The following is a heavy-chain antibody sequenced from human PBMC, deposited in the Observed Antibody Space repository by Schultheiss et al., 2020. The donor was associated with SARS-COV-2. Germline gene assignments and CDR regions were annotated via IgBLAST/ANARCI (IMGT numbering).Heavy chain of an antibody. CDR1: GGSISSYY. Sequence: SETLTLTCTVSGGSISSYYWSWIRQPPGKGLEWIGYIYYSGSTNYNPSLKSRVTIAVDTSKNQFSLKLSAVTAADTAVYYCARDRSGYPPRYGMDVWGQGTTGTVSS. CDR3: ARDRSGYPPRYGMDV. V-gene: IGHV4-59*01. CDR2: IYYSGST. J-gene: IGHJ6*02. D-gene: IGHD3-22*01.